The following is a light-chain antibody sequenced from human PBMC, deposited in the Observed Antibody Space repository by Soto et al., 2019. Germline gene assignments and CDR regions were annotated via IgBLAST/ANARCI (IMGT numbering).Light chain of an antibody. CDR3: QHRSNWPLT. CDR2: DVS. CDR1: QSVTSF. J-gene: IGKJ4*01. V-gene: IGKV3-11*01. Sequence: EIVLTQSPVTLSLSPGERATLSCRASQSVTSFLAWYQQKPGQAPRRLTYDVSIRATGIPARFSGSGSGTAFTLNISSLEPEDFAVYYCQHRSNWPLTFGGGTKVEIK.